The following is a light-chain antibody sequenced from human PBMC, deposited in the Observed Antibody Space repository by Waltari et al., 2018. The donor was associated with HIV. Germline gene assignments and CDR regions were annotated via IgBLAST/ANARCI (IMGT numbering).Light chain of an antibody. V-gene: IGLV1-44*01. Sequence: QSVLTQPPSASGTPGQRVPISCSGSTSNIGRDTVIRYPQFPATAPKLLIYRNNQRPSGVPYRFPGSKSGTSASLAISGLQSEDEADYYCAAWDDSLNARHVLFGGGPKLTVL. CDR2: RNN. J-gene: IGLJ2*01. CDR3: AAWDDSLNARHVL. CDR1: TSNIGRDT.